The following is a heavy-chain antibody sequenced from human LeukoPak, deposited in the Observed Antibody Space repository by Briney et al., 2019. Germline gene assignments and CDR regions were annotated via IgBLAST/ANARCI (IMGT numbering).Heavy chain of an antibody. Sequence: GGSLRLSCAASEFTFSNRGMNWVRQAPGKGLEWVSAISGSGGSPYYADSVKGRFTISRDNSNNTLYLQMNSLRVDDTAVYFCAKDRGYWGQGTLVTVSP. CDR2: ISGSGGSP. CDR3: AKDRGY. J-gene: IGHJ4*02. CDR1: EFTFSNRG. V-gene: IGHV3-23*01.